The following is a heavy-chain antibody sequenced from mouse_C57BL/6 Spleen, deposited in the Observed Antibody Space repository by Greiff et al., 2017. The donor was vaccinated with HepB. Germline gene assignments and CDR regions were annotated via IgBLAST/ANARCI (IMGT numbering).Heavy chain of an antibody. CDR3: AREGNYGSLFAY. Sequence: DVKLQESGPGLVKPSQSLSLTCSVTGYSITSGYYWNWIRQFPGNKLEWMGYISYDGSNNYNPSLKNRISITRDTSKNQFFLKLNSVTTEDTATYYCAREGNYGSLFAYWGQGTLVTVSA. D-gene: IGHD1-1*01. CDR1: GYSITSGYY. V-gene: IGHV3-6*01. J-gene: IGHJ3*01. CDR2: ISYDGSN.